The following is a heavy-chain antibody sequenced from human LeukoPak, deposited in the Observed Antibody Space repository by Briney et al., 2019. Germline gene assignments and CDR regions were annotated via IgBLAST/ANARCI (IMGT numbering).Heavy chain of an antibody. CDR3: ARITMAYNWFDP. CDR1: GGSIDSYY. CDR2: IYYTGST. J-gene: IGHJ5*02. Sequence: PSETLSLTCTVSGGSIDSYYWSWIRQPPGKGLEWIGYIYYTGSTEYHPSLKSRVTISLDTSKNQFSLKLTSVTAADTAVYYCARITMAYNWFDPWGQGTLVTVSS. V-gene: IGHV4-59*01. D-gene: IGHD3-10*01.